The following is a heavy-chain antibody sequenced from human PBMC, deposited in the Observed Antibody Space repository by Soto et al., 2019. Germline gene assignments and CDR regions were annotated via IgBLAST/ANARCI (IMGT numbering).Heavy chain of an antibody. CDR1: GGTFSSYT. CDR2: IIPILGIA. CDR3: ARDLGHSSSWYARYFDL. D-gene: IGHD6-13*01. V-gene: IGHV1-69*08. J-gene: IGHJ2*01. Sequence: QVQLVQSGAEVKKPGSSVKVSCKASGGTFSSYTISWVRQAPGQGLEWMGRIIPILGIANYAQKFQGRVTITAXXSXSXXYMELSSLRSEDTAVYYCARDLGHSSSWYARYFDLWGRGTLVTVSS.